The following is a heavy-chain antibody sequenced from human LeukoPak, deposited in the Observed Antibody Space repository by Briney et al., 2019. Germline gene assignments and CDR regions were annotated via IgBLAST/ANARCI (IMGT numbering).Heavy chain of an antibody. D-gene: IGHD5-24*01. CDR1: GFTFSSCW. Sequence: GGSLRLSCAASGFTFSSCWMSWVRQAPGKGLEWVAKIKQDGSEKYYVDSVKGRFTISRDNAKNSLYLQMNTLRTEDTAVYYCGRDFDGYYYSAYYVDYWGQGTLVTVSS. V-gene: IGHV3-7*03. CDR3: GRDFDGYYYSAYYVDY. J-gene: IGHJ4*02. CDR2: IKQDGSEK.